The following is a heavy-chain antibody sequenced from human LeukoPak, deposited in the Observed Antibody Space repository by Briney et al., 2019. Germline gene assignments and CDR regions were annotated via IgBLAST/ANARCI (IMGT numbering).Heavy chain of an antibody. D-gene: IGHD1-26*01. Sequence: GSLRLSCAASGFTFSSYWMSWVRQAPGKGLEWVANIKQDGSEKYYVDSVKGRFTISRDNAKNSLYLQMNSLRAEDTAVYYCAREGVGATSDQFDYWGQGTLVTVSS. CDR3: AREGVGATSDQFDY. CDR2: IKQDGSEK. CDR1: GFTFSSYW. V-gene: IGHV3-7*01. J-gene: IGHJ4*02.